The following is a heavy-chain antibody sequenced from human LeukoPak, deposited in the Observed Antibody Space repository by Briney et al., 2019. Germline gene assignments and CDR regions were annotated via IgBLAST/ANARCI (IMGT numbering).Heavy chain of an antibody. CDR1: GYTFTGYY. CDR3: ARDGESMVRKFDY. CDR2: INPNSGGT. D-gene: IGHD3-10*01. V-gene: IGHV1-2*02. Sequence: ASVMVSCKASGYTFTGYYMHWVRQAPGQGLEWMGWINPNSGGTNYAQKFQGRVTMTRDTSISTAYMELSRLRSDDTAVYYCARDGESMVRKFDYWGQGTLVTVSS. J-gene: IGHJ4*02.